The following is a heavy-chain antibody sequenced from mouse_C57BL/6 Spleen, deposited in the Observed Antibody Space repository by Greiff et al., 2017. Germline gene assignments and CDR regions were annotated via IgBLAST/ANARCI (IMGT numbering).Heavy chain of an antibody. D-gene: IGHD2-4*01. Sequence: EVNVVESGGGLVQPGGSLSLSCAASGFTFTDYYMSWVRQPPGKALEWLGFIRNKANGYTTEYSASVKGRFTISRDNSQSILYLQMNALRAEDSATYYCARSDYYFDYWGQGTTLTVSS. CDR3: ARSDYYFDY. CDR2: IRNKANGYTT. V-gene: IGHV7-3*01. J-gene: IGHJ2*01. CDR1: GFTFTDYY.